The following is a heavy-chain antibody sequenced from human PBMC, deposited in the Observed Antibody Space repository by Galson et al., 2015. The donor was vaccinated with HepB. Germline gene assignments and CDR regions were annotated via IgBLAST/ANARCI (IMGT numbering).Heavy chain of an antibody. V-gene: IGHV3-33*01. CDR2: TWYDGDPK. D-gene: IGHD3-3*01. CDR3: AGGPPRERDIWSRHYTRPDF. CDR1: GFTFSNYG. J-gene: IGHJ4*02. Sequence: SLRLSCAASGFTFSNYGMHWVRQAPGKGLEWVAVTWYDGDPKYYADSVKGRFTVSRDTSKSTLYLQMNSLRVGDTAVYYCAGGPPRERDIWSRHYTRPDFWGQGTLVTVSS.